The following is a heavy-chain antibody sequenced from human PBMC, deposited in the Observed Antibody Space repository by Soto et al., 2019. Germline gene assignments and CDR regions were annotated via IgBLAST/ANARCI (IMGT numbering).Heavy chain of an antibody. Sequence: SETLSITCAVSGGSISSSNWWSWVRQPPGKGLEWIGEIYHSGSTNYNPSLKSRVTISVDKSKNQFSLKLSSVTAADTAVYYCARAGIAAAGYYYYYGMDVWGQGTTVTVS. D-gene: IGHD6-13*01. CDR2: IYHSGST. CDR1: GGSISSSNW. J-gene: IGHJ6*02. CDR3: ARAGIAAAGYYYYYGMDV. V-gene: IGHV4-4*02.